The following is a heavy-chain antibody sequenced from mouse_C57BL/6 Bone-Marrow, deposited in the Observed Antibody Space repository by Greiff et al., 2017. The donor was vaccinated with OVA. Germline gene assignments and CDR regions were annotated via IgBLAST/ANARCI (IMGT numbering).Heavy chain of an antibody. CDR1: GYTFTSYW. CDR2: IDPNSGGT. V-gene: IGHV1-72*01. J-gene: IGHJ1*03. Sequence: QVQLQQPGAELVKPGASVKLSCKASGYTFTSYWMHWVNQRPGRGLEWIGRIDPNSGGTKYNEKFKSKATLTVDKPSSTAYMQLSSLTSEDSAVYYCALYYYGSSFYWYFDVWGTGTTVTVSS. D-gene: IGHD1-1*01. CDR3: ALYYYGSSFYWYFDV.